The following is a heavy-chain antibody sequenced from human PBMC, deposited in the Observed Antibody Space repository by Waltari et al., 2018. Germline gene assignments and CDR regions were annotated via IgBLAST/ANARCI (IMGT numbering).Heavy chain of an antibody. Sequence: QVQRVQSVAEVKKHGASVKVSCKASGSTFPSYDINWVRQATGQGLEWMGLMNPNSGNTGYAKKFQGRVTMTRNTSISTAYMELSSLRSEDTAVYYCASGLLLDYWGQGTLVTVSS. D-gene: IGHD3-22*01. CDR1: GSTFPSYD. J-gene: IGHJ4*02. CDR2: MNPNSGNT. V-gene: IGHV1-8*01. CDR3: ASGLLLDY.